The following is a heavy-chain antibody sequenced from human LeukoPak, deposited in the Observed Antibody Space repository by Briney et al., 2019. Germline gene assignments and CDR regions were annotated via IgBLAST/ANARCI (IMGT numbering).Heavy chain of an antibody. V-gene: IGHV4-39*07. D-gene: IGHD4-17*01. CDR1: GGSITNSYY. CDR2: IYYNGST. J-gene: IGHJ4*02. CDR3: ARGPNDYGDLRGIGY. Sequence: SETLTLTCTVSGGSITNSYYWGWIRQPPGKGLEWIGSIYYNGSTYYNPSLKSRLTISVDTSKNQFSLKLSSVTAADTAVYYCARGPNDYGDLRGIGYWGQGTLVTVSS.